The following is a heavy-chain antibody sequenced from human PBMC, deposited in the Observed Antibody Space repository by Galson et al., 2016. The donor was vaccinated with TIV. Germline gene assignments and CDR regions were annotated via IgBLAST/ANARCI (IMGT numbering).Heavy chain of an antibody. CDR3: ATFAACGGDCYYFDY. CDR1: GGTFSRNL. CDR2: IIPHGGRA. Sequence: SVKVSCKASGGTFSRNLINWIRQAPGQGLEWLGGIIPHGGRANYAQRLKGRVTITADKSTSTAYMELSSLRSEDTAMYYCATFAACGGDCYYFDYWGQGTLVTVSS. V-gene: IGHV1-69*10. D-gene: IGHD2-21*02. J-gene: IGHJ4*02.